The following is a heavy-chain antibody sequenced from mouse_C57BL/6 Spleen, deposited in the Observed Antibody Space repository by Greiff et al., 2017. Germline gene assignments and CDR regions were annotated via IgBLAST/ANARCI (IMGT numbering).Heavy chain of an antibody. CDR2: IYPGDGDT. CDR1: GYAFSSSW. Sequence: QVQLQQSGPELVKPGASVKISCKASGYAFSSSWMNWVKQRPGKGLEWIGRIYPGDGDTNYNGKFKGKATLTADKSSSTAYMQLSSLTSEDSAVYSCARIWDAIYSDYWGEGTTLTVSS. CDR3: ARIWDAIYSDY. D-gene: IGHD4-1*01. J-gene: IGHJ2*01. V-gene: IGHV1-82*01.